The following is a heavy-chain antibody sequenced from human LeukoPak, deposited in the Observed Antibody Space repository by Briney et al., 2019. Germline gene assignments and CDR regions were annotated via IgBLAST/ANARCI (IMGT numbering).Heavy chain of an antibody. V-gene: IGHV1-46*01. CDR1: GYTFTSYY. J-gene: IGHJ4*02. Sequence: ASVKVSCKASGYTFTSYYMHWVRQAPGQGLEWMGIINPSGGSTSYAQKFQGRVTMTRDTSTSTVYMELSSLRSEDTAVYYCATVPYYYDSSGYRRWYYFDYWGQGTLVTVSS. D-gene: IGHD3-22*01. CDR2: INPSGGST. CDR3: ATVPYYYDSSGYRRWYYFDY.